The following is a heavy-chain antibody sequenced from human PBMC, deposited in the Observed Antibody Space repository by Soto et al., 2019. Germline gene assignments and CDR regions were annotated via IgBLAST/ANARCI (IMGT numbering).Heavy chain of an antibody. CDR1: GFTFSTYG. D-gene: IGHD4-17*01. Sequence: QVQLVESGGGVVQPVRYLRLSCAASGFTFSTYGVHWVRQAPGKGLEWVAVISSAGSEKYYAGYVKGRVSISRDNSKSTLYLQMDSLRAEDTAVYYCAKGAVTTSPYYFDYWGQGTLVTVSS. J-gene: IGHJ4*02. CDR3: AKGAVTTSPYYFDY. CDR2: ISSAGSEK. V-gene: IGHV3-30*18.